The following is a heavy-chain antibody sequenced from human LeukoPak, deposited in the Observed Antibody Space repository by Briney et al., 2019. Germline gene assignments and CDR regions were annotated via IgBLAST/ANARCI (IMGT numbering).Heavy chain of an antibody. J-gene: IGHJ5*02. CDR2: ISWNSGSI. CDR1: GFTFDDYA. V-gene: IGHV3-9*01. CDR3: AKSGGSGSYTRFDP. D-gene: IGHD3-10*01. Sequence: GGSLRLSCAASGFTFDDYAMHWVRQAPGKGLEWVSGISWNSGSIGYADSVKGRFTISRDNAKNSLYLQMNSLRAEDTALYYCAKSGGSGSYTRFDPWGQGTLVTVSS.